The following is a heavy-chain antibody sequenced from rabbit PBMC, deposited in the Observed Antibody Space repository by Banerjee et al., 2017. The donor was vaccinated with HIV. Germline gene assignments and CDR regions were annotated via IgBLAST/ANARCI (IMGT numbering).Heavy chain of an antibody. Sequence: QSLEESGGDLVKPGASLTLTCTASGFSFSSSYYMCWVRQAPGKGLEWIACTATSNSNSYYASWAKGRFTISKTSSTTVTLQMTSLTAADTATYFCARGLVAGVLDLWGPGTLVTVS. V-gene: IGHV1S40*01. D-gene: IGHD3-3*01. CDR2: TATSNSNS. CDR3: ARGLVAGVLDL. J-gene: IGHJ4*01. CDR1: GFSFSSSYY.